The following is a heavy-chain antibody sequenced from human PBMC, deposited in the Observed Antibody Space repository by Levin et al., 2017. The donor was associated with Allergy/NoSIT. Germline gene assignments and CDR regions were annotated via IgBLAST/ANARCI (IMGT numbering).Heavy chain of an antibody. CDR2: IYWDDDK. J-gene: IGHJ4*02. CDR3: AHKPVPLRNFDY. CDR1: GFSLSTSGVG. Sequence: SGPTLVKPTQTLTLTCTFSGFSLSTSGVGVGWIRQPPGKALEWLALIYWDDDKRYRSSLQKRLTISKDTSKNQVVLTMTNMDPVDTGTYYCAHKPVPLRNFDYWGQGTLVTVSS. V-gene: IGHV2-5*02.